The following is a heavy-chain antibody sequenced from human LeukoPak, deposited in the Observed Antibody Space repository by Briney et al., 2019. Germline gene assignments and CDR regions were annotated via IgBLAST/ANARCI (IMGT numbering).Heavy chain of an antibody. J-gene: IGHJ4*02. CDR1: GGSFSGYY. V-gene: IGHV4-34*01. Sequence: SETLSLTCAVYGGSFSGYYWSWIRQPPGKGLEWIGEINHSGSTNYNPSLKSRVTISVDTSKNQFSLKLSSVTAADTAVYYCARFRTRYFDYWGQGTLVTVSS. CDR3: ARFRTRYFDY. D-gene: IGHD2-15*01. CDR2: INHSGST.